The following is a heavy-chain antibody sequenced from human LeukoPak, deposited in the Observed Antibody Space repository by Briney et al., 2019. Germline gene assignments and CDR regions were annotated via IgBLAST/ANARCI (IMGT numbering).Heavy chain of an antibody. J-gene: IGHJ6*03. D-gene: IGHD5-24*01. CDR3: ARGRWLQLYYMDV. CDR1: GGTFSNYA. Sequence: SVKVSCRASGGTFSNYAISWVRQAPGQGPEWMGGSIPIFGATKYAQKFQGRVTIATDESTSTAYMELSSLRSEDTAVYYYARGRWLQLYYMDVWGKGTTVTVSS. CDR2: SIPIFGAT. V-gene: IGHV1-69*05.